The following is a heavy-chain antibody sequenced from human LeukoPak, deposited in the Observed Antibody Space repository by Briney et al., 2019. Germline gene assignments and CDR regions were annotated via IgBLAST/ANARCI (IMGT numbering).Heavy chain of an antibody. CDR1: DFTFMRHT. Sequence: GGSLRLSCAASDFTFMRHTMSWVRQAPGKGLEWVAVISYDGSNKYYADSVKGRFTISRDNSKNTLYLQMNSLRAEDTAVYYCARGAVVYFDYWGQGTLVTVSS. D-gene: IGHD2-15*01. CDR2: ISYDGSNK. V-gene: IGHV3-30*19. J-gene: IGHJ4*02. CDR3: ARGAVVYFDY.